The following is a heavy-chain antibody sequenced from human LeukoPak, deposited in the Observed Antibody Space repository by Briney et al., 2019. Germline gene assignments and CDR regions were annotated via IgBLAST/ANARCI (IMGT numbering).Heavy chain of an antibody. CDR3: AKGSIVGATSYYYMDV. V-gene: IGHV3-30*04. D-gene: IGHD1-26*01. J-gene: IGHJ6*03. CDR2: ISYDGSNK. Sequence: PGGSLRLSCAASGFTFSSYAMHWVRQAPGKGLEWVAVISYDGSNKYYADSVKGRFTISRDNSKNTVSLQMNSLRAEDTAVYYCAKGSIVGATSYYYMDVWGKGTTVTMSS. CDR1: GFTFSSYA.